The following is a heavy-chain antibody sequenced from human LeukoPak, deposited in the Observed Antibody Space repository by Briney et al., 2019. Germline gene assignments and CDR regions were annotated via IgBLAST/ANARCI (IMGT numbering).Heavy chain of an antibody. J-gene: IGHJ4*02. D-gene: IGHD4-23*01. CDR3: ARGGLRWPLDY. CDR2: ISSSSSTI. Sequence: GSLRLSCAASGFTFSSYSMNWVRKAPGKGLEWVSYISSSSSTIYYADSVRGRFTISRDNSNNTLFLQMNSLRAEDTAVYYCARGGLRWPLDYWGQGTLVTVSS. CDR1: GFTFSSYS. V-gene: IGHV3-48*01.